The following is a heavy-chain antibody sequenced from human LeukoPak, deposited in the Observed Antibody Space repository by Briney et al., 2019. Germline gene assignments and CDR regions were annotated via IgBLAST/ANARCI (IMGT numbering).Heavy chain of an antibody. V-gene: IGHV3-21*01. CDR3: ARDRSPGNFDY. Sequence: GGSLRLSCAASGFTLSSYSMNWVRQAPGKGLEWVSSISSSSTYINYADSVKGRFTISRDNAKNSLYLQMNSLRAEDTAVYYCARDRSPGNFDYWGQGTLVTVSS. J-gene: IGHJ4*02. D-gene: IGHD3-10*01. CDR2: ISSSSTYI. CDR1: GFTLSSYS.